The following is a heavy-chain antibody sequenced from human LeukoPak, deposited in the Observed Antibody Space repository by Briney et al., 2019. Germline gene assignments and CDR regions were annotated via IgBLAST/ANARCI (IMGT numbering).Heavy chain of an antibody. V-gene: IGHV1-2*02. CDR3: ARDLGTAMVDY. Sequence: ASVKVSCKASGYTFTDYYMHWVRQAPGQGLEWMGWINPNSGGTNYAQKFQGRVTMTRDTSISTAHMELSRLRSDDTAVYYCARDLGTAMVDYWGQGTLVTVSS. CDR1: GYTFTDYY. D-gene: IGHD5-18*01. J-gene: IGHJ4*02. CDR2: INPNSGGT.